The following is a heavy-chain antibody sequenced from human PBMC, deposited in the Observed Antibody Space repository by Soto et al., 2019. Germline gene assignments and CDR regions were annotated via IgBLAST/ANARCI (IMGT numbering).Heavy chain of an antibody. D-gene: IGHD3-3*01. Sequence: SETLSLTCAVSGCSISRGYYWGWIRQPPGKGLEWIGSIYHSGSTYYNPSLKSRVTISVDTSKNQFSLKLSSVTAADTAVYYCARPAGQYFWCGSCGQINLFDTWGQGT. CDR3: ARPAGQYFWCGSCGQINLFDT. CDR1: GCSISRGYY. V-gene: IGHV4-38-2*01. J-gene: IGHJ5*01. CDR2: IYHSGST.